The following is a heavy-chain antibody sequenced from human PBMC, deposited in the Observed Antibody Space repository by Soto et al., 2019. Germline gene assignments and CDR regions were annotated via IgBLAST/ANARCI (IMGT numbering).Heavy chain of an antibody. V-gene: IGHV3-11*01. J-gene: IGHJ4*02. CDR1: GFTFSDYY. D-gene: IGHD2-8*01. CDR3: ARGVGKHCTFSACGLDY. CDR2: IRSSGNMI. Sequence: QVQLVESGGGLVKPGGSLRLSCVGSGFTFSDYYLTWIRQAPGKGLEWVSYIRSSGNMIYYADSVKGRFTMSRDNANNSLYLQMNSLRAEDTAVYYCARGVGKHCTFSACGLDYWGQGTLVTVSS.